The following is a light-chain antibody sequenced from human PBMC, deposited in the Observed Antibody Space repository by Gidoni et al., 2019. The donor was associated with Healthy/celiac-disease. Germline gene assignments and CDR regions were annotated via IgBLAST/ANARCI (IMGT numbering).Light chain of an antibody. Sequence: EIVMTQSPATLSVSPGERATLSCRASQSVSSNLAWYQQKPGQAPRLLTYGASTRATGIPAGFSGSGSGTEFTLTISSLQSEDFAVYYCQQYNNWPRTFGQETKVEIK. V-gene: IGKV3-15*01. J-gene: IGKJ1*01. CDR2: GAS. CDR3: QQYNNWPRT. CDR1: QSVSSN.